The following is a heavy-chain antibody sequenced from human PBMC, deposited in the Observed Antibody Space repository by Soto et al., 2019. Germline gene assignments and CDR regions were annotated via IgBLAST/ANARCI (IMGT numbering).Heavy chain of an antibody. CDR3: ARSIVVVTALDY. CDR2: INAGNGNT. Sequence: QVQLVQSGAEEKKPGASVKVSCKASGYTFTSYAMHWVRQAPGQRLERMGWINAGNGNTKYSQKFQGRVIITRDTSASTAYMELSSLRSEDTAVYYCARSIVVVTALDYWGQGTLVTVSS. D-gene: IGHD2-21*02. CDR1: GYTFTSYA. J-gene: IGHJ4*02. V-gene: IGHV1-3*05.